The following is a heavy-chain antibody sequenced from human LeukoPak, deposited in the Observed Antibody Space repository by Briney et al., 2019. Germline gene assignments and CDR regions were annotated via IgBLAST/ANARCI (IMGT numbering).Heavy chain of an antibody. CDR1: GFTFGDYA. D-gene: IGHD3-22*01. Sequence: PGGSLRLSCTASGFTFGDYAMSWFRQAPGKGLEWVGFIRSKAYGGTTEYAASVKGRFTISRDDSKSIAYLQMNSLKTEDTAVYYCTRDLRNYYDSSGYYYPRYWGQGTLVTVSS. CDR2: IRSKAYGGTT. V-gene: IGHV3-49*03. J-gene: IGHJ4*02. CDR3: TRDLRNYYDSSGYYYPRY.